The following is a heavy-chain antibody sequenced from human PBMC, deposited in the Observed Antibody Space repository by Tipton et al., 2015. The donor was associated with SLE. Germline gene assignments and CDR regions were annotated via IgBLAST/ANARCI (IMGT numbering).Heavy chain of an antibody. Sequence: SLRLSCKASGFTFSRYDMSWVRQTPGKGLEWVSAIYNGGGTDYADSVKGRFTISRDNSKNTLYLQMNALRAEDTAVYYCAKAIAVAGPFDFWGQGTLVTVSS. CDR2: IYNGGGT. D-gene: IGHD6-19*01. CDR1: GFTFSRYD. J-gene: IGHJ4*02. CDR3: AKAIAVAGPFDF. V-gene: IGHV3-23*05.